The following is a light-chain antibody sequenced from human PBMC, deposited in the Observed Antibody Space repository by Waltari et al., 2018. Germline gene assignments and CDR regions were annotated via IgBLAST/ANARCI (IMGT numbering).Light chain of an antibody. CDR1: SSDVGTYNF. CDR3: CSYTSSNTYV. J-gene: IGLJ1*01. Sequence: QSALTQPASVSGSPGQSITISCTGTSSDVGTYNFVSWYQHPPGKAPKLMISGVSNRPSGVSNRFSGSKSDNTASLPISGLQAEDEADYFCCSYTSSNTYVFGTGTRVTVL. CDR2: GVS. V-gene: IGLV2-14*01.